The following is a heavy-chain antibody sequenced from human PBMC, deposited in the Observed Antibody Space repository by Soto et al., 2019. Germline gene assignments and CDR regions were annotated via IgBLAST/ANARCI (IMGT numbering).Heavy chain of an antibody. V-gene: IGHV4-30-4*01. D-gene: IGHD2-2*03. J-gene: IGHJ5*02. CDR2: IYYSGST. Sequence: QVQLQESGPGLVKPSQTLSLTCTVSGGSISSGDYYWSWIRQPPGKGLEWIGYIYYSGSTYYNPSLKSRVTISVDTSKNQFSLKLSSVTAADTAVYYCARHGYCSSTSCYAGGGWFDPWGQGTLVTVSS. CDR3: ARHGYCSSTSCYAGGGWFDP. CDR1: GGSISSGDYY.